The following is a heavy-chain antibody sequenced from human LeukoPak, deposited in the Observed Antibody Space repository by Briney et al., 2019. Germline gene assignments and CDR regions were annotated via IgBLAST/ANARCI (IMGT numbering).Heavy chain of an antibody. CDR3: ASKKGGYDLTY. J-gene: IGHJ4*02. CDR1: GFTFSSYS. CDR2: ISSSSSYI. Sequence: GGSLRLSCAASGFTFSSYSMNWVRHVPGKGLEWVSSISSSSSYIYYADSVKGRFTISRDNAKNSLYLQMNSLRAEDTAVYYCASKKGGYDLTYWGQGTLVTVSS. V-gene: IGHV3-21*01. D-gene: IGHD5-12*01.